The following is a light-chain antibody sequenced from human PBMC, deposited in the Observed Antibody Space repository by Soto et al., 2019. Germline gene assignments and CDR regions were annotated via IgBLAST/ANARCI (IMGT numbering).Light chain of an antibody. J-gene: IGKJ1*01. CDR1: QSIRSN. Sequence: EIVMTQSPATLSVSPGERATLSCRASQSIRSNLAWYQQKPGQAPRLLIYSASTRATGIPARFSGSGSGTEFTLTISSLQSEDFAVYYCQQYNNWPTWTFGQGTKVEIK. CDR2: SAS. CDR3: QQYNNWPTWT. V-gene: IGKV3-15*01.